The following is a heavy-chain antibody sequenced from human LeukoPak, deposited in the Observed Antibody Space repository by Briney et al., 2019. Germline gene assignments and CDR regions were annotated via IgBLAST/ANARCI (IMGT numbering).Heavy chain of an antibody. CDR2: IRSSGSTT. CDR1: GFGFTTYE. J-gene: IGHJ6*02. V-gene: IGHV3-48*03. CDR3: TRAPNGGTVGRGFNSFYGMDV. Sequence: GGSLRLSCAASGFGFTTYEMNWVRQAPGKGLEWVSYIRSSGSTTYYANSVKGRFTISRDNAKNSLYLQMSSLRAEDTAVYYCTRAPNGGTVGRGFNSFYGMDVWGQGTTVTVSS. D-gene: IGHD3-10*01.